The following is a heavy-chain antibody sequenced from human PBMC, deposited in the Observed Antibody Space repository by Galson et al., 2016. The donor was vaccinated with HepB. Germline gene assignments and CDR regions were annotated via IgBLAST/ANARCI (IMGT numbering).Heavy chain of an antibody. D-gene: IGHD3-10*01. CDR2: IPYDGTNT. CDR1: GFGFRSYG. J-gene: IGHJ4*02. CDR3: ASGRYYYGSEY. Sequence: SLRLSCAASGFGFRSYGMHWVRQAPGKGLEWVAGIPYDGTNTYYADSVKGRFTISRDNSKNTLYLQMNSLSAADTAVYYCASGRYYYGSEYWGQGTLLTVSS. V-gene: IGHV3-30*03.